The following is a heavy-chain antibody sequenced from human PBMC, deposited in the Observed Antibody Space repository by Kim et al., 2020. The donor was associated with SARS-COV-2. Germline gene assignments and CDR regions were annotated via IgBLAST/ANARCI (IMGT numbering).Heavy chain of an antibody. D-gene: IGHD2-15*01. CDR3: ARGPGYAYVTWYYDL. J-gene: IGHJ2*01. CDR2: MNTAGSTL. V-gene: IGHV3-74*01. Sequence: GGSLRLSCAASEFTIRNYWMNWVRQVPGKGLVWVARMNTAGSTLNYADSVKGRITISRDNGRNMLFLDMNSLGDEDTAVYYCARGPGYAYVTWYYDLWGRGTLVTVSS. CDR1: EFTIRNYW.